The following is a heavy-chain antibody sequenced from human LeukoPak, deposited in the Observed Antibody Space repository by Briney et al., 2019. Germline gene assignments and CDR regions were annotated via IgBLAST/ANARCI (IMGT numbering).Heavy chain of an antibody. CDR2: IYYSGST. J-gene: IGHJ3*02. CDR3: ARVILSAFRI. CDR1: GGSISSGGYY. V-gene: IGHV4-31*03. Sequence: PSETLSLTCTVSGGSISSGGYYWRWIRQHPGKGLEWIGYIYYSGSTYYNPSLKSRVTISVDTSKNQFSLKLSSVTAADTAVYYCARVILSAFRIWGQGTMVTVSS.